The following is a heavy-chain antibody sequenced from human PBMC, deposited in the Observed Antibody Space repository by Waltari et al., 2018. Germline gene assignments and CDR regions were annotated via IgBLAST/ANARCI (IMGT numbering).Heavy chain of an antibody. CDR3: AKALATYYYDSSGSGAFDI. Sequence: QVQLVESGGGVVQPGGSLRLSCAASGFTFSSYGMHWVRQAPGKGLEWVAAVSYDGSNKYYSDSVEGRFTISRDNSKNTRYLQMTSLRTEDTAVYYCAKALATYYYDSSGSGAFDIWGQGTMVTVSS. V-gene: IGHV3-30*18. CDR1: GFTFSSYG. D-gene: IGHD3-22*01. CDR2: VSYDGSNK. J-gene: IGHJ3*02.